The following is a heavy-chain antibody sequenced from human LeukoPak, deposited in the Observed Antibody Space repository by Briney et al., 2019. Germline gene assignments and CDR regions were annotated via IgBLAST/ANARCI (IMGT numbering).Heavy chain of an antibody. CDR1: GYTFTSYG. V-gene: IGHV1-18*01. D-gene: IGHD1-26*01. J-gene: IGHJ4*02. CDR2: ISAYNGNT. Sequence: ASVKVSCKASGYTFTSYGISWVRQAPGQGLEWMGWISAYNGNTNYARKLQGRVTMTTDTSTSTAYMELRSLRSDDTAVYYCARIARELLTNTYYFDYWGQGTLVTVSS. CDR3: ARIARELLTNTYYFDY.